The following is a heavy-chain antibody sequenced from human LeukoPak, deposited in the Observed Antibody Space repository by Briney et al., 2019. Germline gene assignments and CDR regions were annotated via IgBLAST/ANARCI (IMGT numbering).Heavy chain of an antibody. V-gene: IGHV4-59*01. Sequence: SETLSLTCTVSGGSISSYYWSWIRQPPGKGLEWIGYIYYSGSTNYNPSLRSRVTISVDTSKNQFSLDLRSVTAADTAVYYCARDSQLFIQEVWDYWGQGTLVTVSS. CDR1: GGSISSYY. CDR2: IYYSGST. D-gene: IGHD2-2*01. J-gene: IGHJ4*02. CDR3: ARDSQLFIQEVWDY.